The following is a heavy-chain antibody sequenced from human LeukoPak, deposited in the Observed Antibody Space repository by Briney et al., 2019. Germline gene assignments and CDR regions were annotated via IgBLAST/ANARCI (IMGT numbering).Heavy chain of an antibody. J-gene: IGHJ4*02. V-gene: IGHV3-7*01. Sequence: PGGSLRLSCAASGFTLSSYWMSWVRQAPGKGLEWVANIEQDGSEKYYVDSVKGRFTISRDNAKNSLYLQMNSLRAEDTAVYYCARVRRYFDWLFRSDFFDYWGQGTLVTVSS. D-gene: IGHD3-9*01. CDR1: GFTLSSYW. CDR2: IEQDGSEK. CDR3: ARVRRYFDWLFRSDFFDY.